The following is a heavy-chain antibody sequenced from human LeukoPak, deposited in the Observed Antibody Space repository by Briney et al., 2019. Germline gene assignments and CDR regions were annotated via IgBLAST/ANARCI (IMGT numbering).Heavy chain of an antibody. J-gene: IGHJ4*02. Sequence: ASVKVSCKASGYTFTGYYMHWVRQASGQGPEWMGWINPKSGDAKYGQAFQGRVTMTRNTSISTAYMELSSLRSEDTAVYYCARVRGVLPGYWGQGTLVTVSS. V-gene: IGHV1-2*02. CDR2: INPKSGDA. CDR3: ARVRGVLPGY. D-gene: IGHD3-10*01. CDR1: GYTFTGYY.